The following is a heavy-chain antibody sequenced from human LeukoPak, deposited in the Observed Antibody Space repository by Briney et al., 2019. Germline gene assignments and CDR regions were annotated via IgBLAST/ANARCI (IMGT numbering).Heavy chain of an antibody. CDR3: AKDSSSWTLVKYFQH. J-gene: IGHJ1*01. CDR1: GFTFDGYA. CDR2: ISWNSGSI. V-gene: IGHV3-9*01. D-gene: IGHD6-13*01. Sequence: GRSLRLSCAASGFTFDGYAMHWVRQAPGKGLEWVSGISWNSGSIGYADSVKGRFTISRDNAKNSLYLQMNSLRAEDTALYYCAKDSSSWTLVKYFQHWGQGTLVTVSS.